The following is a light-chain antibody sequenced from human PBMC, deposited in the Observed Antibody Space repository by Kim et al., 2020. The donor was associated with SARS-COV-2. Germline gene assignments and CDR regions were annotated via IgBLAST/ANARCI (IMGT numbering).Light chain of an antibody. CDR3: QTWDTGIRV. CDR2: LTSDGSH. J-gene: IGLJ3*02. V-gene: IGLV4-69*01. CDR1: SGHSSYA. Sequence: SVKPTCTLSSGHSSYAIAWHQQQPEKGPRYLMKLTSDGSHIKGDGIPDRFSGSSSGAERYLTISSLQSEDEADYYCQTWDTGIRVFGGGTQLTVL.